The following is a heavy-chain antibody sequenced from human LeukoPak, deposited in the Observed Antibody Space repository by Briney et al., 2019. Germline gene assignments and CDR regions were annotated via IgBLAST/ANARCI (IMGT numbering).Heavy chain of an antibody. J-gene: IGHJ4*02. V-gene: IGHV4-59*01. D-gene: IGHD3-10*01. CDR2: IYYSGST. CDR1: GGSISSYY. Sequence: SETLSLTCTVSGGSISSYYWSWIRQPPGKGLEWIGYIYYSGSTNYNPSLKSRVTISVDTSKNQFSLKLSSVTAADTAVYYCARSGGSGSHEPFNFDYWGQGTLVTVSS. CDR3: ARSGGSGSHEPFNFDY.